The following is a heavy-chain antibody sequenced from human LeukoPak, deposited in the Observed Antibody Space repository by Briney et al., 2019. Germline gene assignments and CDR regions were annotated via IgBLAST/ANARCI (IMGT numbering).Heavy chain of an antibody. CDR1: GFTFTSYS. V-gene: IGHV3-30*18. J-gene: IGHJ4*02. D-gene: IGHD2-21*02. CDR2: ISSDGNAK. Sequence: PGRSLRLSCAASGFTFTSYSIHWVRQTPGKGLEWMTVISSDGNAKFYADSVKGRFTISRDNSKNTVYLQMNSLRAEGSAVYYCAKEGCSGACSEDYFDNWGQGTLVTVAS. CDR3: AKEGCSGACSEDYFDN.